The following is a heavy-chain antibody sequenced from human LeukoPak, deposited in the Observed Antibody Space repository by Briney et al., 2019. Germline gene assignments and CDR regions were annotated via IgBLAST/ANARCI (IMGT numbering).Heavy chain of an antibody. D-gene: IGHD3-16*02. CDR2: IKSKTDGGTT. CDR1: GFTFSSAW. CDR3: TTEAGYDYVWGSYRYRFDY. J-gene: IGHJ4*02. Sequence: GGSLRLSCAASGFTFSSAWMTWVRQAPGKGLEWVGRIKSKTDGGTTDYAAPVKGRFTISRDDSKNTLYLQMNSLKTEDTAVYYCTTEAGYDYVWGSYRYRFDYWGQGTLVTVSS. V-gene: IGHV3-15*01.